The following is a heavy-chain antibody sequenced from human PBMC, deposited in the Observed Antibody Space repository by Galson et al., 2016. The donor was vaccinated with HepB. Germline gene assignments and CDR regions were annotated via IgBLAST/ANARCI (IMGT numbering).Heavy chain of an antibody. CDR3: ARRYSYGSVPNAFDV. J-gene: IGHJ3*01. Sequence: QSGAEVKKPGESLKISCKGSGYSFTDHWIGWVRQMPGKGLEWMGIIYPGDSNTRYSPSFQGQFTISADKSITTAYLQWSSLKASDTAMYYCARRYSYGSVPNAFDVWGQGTMVTVSS. CDR2: IYPGDSNT. CDR1: GYSFTDHW. V-gene: IGHV5-51*03. D-gene: IGHD5-18*01.